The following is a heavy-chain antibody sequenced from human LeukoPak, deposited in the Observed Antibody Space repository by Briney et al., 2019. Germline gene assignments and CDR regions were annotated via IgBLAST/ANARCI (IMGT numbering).Heavy chain of an antibody. J-gene: IGHJ4*02. CDR2: ISSNGRYI. CDR3: ARDGLGSCDF. D-gene: IGHD3-10*01. Sequence: GGSLRLSCAASGFDFSDYTINWVRQAPGKGVEWVSSISSNGRYIYYADSVKGRLTISRDNAKNSVYLQMNSLRAEDTAVYYCARDGLGSCDFWGQGTLVTVSS. CDR1: GFDFSDYT. V-gene: IGHV3-21*01.